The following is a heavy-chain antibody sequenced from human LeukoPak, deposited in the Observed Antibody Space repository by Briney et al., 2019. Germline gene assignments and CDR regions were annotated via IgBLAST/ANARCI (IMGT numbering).Heavy chain of an antibody. CDR1: GGSFSGYY. J-gene: IGHJ3*02. CDR2: INHSGST. D-gene: IGHD3-3*02. Sequence: SETLSLTCAVYGGSFSGYYWSWIRQPPGKGLKWIGEINHSGSTNYNPSLKSRVTISVDTSKNQFSLKLSSVTAADTAVYYCARSPFRRRGHAFDIWGQGTMVTVSS. V-gene: IGHV4-34*01. CDR3: ARSPFRRRGHAFDI.